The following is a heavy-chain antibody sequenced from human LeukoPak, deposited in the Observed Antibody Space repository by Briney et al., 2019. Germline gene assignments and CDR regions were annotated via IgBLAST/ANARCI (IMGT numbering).Heavy chain of an antibody. CDR2: ISYDGSNK. CDR3: AKDRDYGDYVY. CDR1: GFTFSSYG. J-gene: IGHJ4*02. D-gene: IGHD4-17*01. V-gene: IGHV3-30*18. Sequence: GGSLRLSCAASGFTFSSYGMHWVRQAPAKGLKGVAVISYDGSNKYHADSVKGRFTISRDISKNTLYLQMNSLRAEDTAVYYCAKDRDYGDYVYWGQGTLVTVSS.